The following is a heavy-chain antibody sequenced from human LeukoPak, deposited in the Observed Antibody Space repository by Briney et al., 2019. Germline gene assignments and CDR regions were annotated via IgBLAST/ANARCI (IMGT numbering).Heavy chain of an antibody. V-gene: IGHV3-9*01. J-gene: IGHJ4*02. CDR2: ISWNSGSI. CDR3: AKDRQYQLLFPDY. CDR1: GFTFDDCG. Sequence: PGGSLRLSCAASGFTFDDCGMSWVRQAPGKGLGWVSGISWNSGSIGYADSVKGRFTISRDDAKNSLYLQMNSLRAEDTALYYCAKDRQYQLLFPDYWGQGTLVTVSS. D-gene: IGHD2-2*01.